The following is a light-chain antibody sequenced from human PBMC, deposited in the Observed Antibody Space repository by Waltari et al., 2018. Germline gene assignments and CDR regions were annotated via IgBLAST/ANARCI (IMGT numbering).Light chain of an antibody. V-gene: IGKV3-11*01. CDR1: QSVGSQ. CDR2: DST. J-gene: IGKJ5*01. Sequence: EIVLTQSPATLSLSPGERATLSCRASQSVGSQFVRYHQRPGQAPRLLFYDSTNRATGIPARFSGSGSGTDFSLSISSLEPEDFGVYYCQQRSNWPIVFGQGTRLEIK. CDR3: QQRSNWPIV.